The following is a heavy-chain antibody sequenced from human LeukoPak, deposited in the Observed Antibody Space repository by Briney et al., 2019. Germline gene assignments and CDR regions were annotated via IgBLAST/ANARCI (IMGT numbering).Heavy chain of an antibody. Sequence: ASVKVFCKASGYTFTGYYMHWVRQAPGQGLEWMGWINPNSGGTNYAQKFQGRVTMTRDTSISTAYMELSRLRSDDTAVYYCARERPYYYDSSGYYFDYWGQGTLVTVSS. CDR1: GYTFTGYY. V-gene: IGHV1-2*02. J-gene: IGHJ4*02. CDR2: INPNSGGT. D-gene: IGHD3-22*01. CDR3: ARERPYYYDSSGYYFDY.